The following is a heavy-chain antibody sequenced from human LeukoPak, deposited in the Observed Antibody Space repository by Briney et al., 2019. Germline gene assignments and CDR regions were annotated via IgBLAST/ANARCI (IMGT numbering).Heavy chain of an antibody. D-gene: IGHD3-16*02. V-gene: IGHV3-53*01. CDR2: IYSDNT. Sequence: PGGSLRLSCTVSGFTVSSNSTSWVRQAPGKGLEWVSFIYSDNTHYSDSVKGRFTISRDNAKNSLYLQMNSLRAEDTAVYYCARADYDYVWGSYRQYYFDSWGQGTLVTVSS. J-gene: IGHJ4*02. CDR3: ARADYDYVWGSYRQYYFDS. CDR1: GFTVSSNS.